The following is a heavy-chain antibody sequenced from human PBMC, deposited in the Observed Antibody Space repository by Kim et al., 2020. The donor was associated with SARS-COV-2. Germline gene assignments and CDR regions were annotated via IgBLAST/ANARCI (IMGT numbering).Heavy chain of an antibody. J-gene: IGHJ6*02. CDR1: GFTFSSYG. CDR2: IWYDGSNK. V-gene: IGHV3-33*01. D-gene: IGHD4-4*01. Sequence: GGSLRLSCAASGFTFSSYGMHWVRQAPGKGLEWVAVIWYDGSNKYYADSVKGRFTISRDNSKNTLYLQMNSLRAEDTAVYYCARDFYSNYVNHLYYYYYYGMDVWGQGTTVTVSS. CDR3: ARDFYSNYVNHLYYYYYYGMDV.